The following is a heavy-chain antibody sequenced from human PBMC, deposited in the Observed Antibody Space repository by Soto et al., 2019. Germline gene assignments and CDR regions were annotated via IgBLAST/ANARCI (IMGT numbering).Heavy chain of an antibody. V-gene: IGHV1-69*01. CDR3: ARDSGAKLSSS. J-gene: IGHJ4*02. Sequence: QVQLVQSGAEVKKPGSSVKVSCTASGGTFSSYRINWVRQAPGQGLEWVGGIVPIYRTADYAQKFQGRVTITADESARTAYMELRSLKSQDTAVYSCARDSGAKLSSSWGQGTLVTVSS. CDR1: GGTFSSYR. D-gene: IGHD6-13*01. CDR2: IVPIYRTA.